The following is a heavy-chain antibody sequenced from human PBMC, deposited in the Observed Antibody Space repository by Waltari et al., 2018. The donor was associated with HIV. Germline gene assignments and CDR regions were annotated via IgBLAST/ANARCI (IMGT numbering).Heavy chain of an antibody. Sequence: QVQLQEPGPGLVKPSETLSLTCTVSGGSISSYYWSWIRQPPGKGLEWIGYIYYSGSTNSNPALKSRVTISVDTSKNQFSLKLSSVTAADTAVYYCARLYCSSTSCYPYWYFDLLGRGTLVTVSS. CDR1: GGSISSYY. CDR3: ARLYCSSTSCYPYWYFDL. D-gene: IGHD2-2*01. V-gene: IGHV4-59*01. J-gene: IGHJ2*01. CDR2: IYYSGST.